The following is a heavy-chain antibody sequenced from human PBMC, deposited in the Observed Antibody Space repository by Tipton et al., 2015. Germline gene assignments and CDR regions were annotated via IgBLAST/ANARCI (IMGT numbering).Heavy chain of an antibody. CDR2: IGTSGSYI. J-gene: IGHJ4*02. D-gene: IGHD6-6*01. CDR1: GFTFSSYS. Sequence: GSLRLSCAASGFTFSSYSMNWVRQAPGKGLEWVSSIGTSGSYIYYADSVKGRFTISRDNAKNSLYLQMNSLRDEDTAVYYCARRSAIAARQDFDYWGQGTLVTVSS. CDR3: ARRSAIAARQDFDY. V-gene: IGHV3-21*01.